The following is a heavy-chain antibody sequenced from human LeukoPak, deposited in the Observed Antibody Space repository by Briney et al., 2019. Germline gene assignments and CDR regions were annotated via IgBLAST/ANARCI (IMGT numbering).Heavy chain of an antibody. CDR2: INAGNGNT. D-gene: IGHD3-10*01. Sequence: ASVKVSCKASGYTFTSYAMHWVRQAPGQRLEWMGWINAGNGNTKYSQKFQGRVTITRDTSASTAYMELSSLRSEDTAVYYCARGVRGDNRSRYDYWGQRTLVTVSS. J-gene: IGHJ4*02. CDR1: GYTFTSYA. V-gene: IGHV1-3*01. CDR3: ARGVRGDNRSRYDY.